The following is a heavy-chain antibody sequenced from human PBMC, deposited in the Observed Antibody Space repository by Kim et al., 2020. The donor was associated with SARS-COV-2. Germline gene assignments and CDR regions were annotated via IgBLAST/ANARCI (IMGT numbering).Heavy chain of an antibody. CDR3: AKDLRGLNGYYDSRVPWGYYYYGMDV. J-gene: IGHJ6*02. CDR2: ISYDGSNK. CDR1: GFTFSSYG. V-gene: IGHV3-30*18. D-gene: IGHD3-22*01. Sequence: GGSLRLSCAASGFTFSSYGMHWVRQAPGKGLEWVAVISYDGSNKYYADSVKGRFTISRDNSKNTLYLQMNSLRAEDTAVYYCAKDLRGLNGYYDSRVPWGYYYYGMDVWGQGTTVTVSS.